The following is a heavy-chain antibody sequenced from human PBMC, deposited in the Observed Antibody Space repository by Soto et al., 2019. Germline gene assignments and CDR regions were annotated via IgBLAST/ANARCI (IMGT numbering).Heavy chain of an antibody. Sequence: QVQLQQWGAGLLKPSETLSLTCAVYGGSFSGYYWSWIRQPPGKGLEWIGEINHSGSTNYNPSLKSRVTRSVDTSKNQFSLKLSSVTAADTAVYYCARGRVTMVRGVIGQYNWFDPWGQGTLVTVSS. J-gene: IGHJ5*02. D-gene: IGHD3-10*01. CDR3: ARGRVTMVRGVIGQYNWFDP. V-gene: IGHV4-34*01. CDR1: GGSFSGYY. CDR2: INHSGST.